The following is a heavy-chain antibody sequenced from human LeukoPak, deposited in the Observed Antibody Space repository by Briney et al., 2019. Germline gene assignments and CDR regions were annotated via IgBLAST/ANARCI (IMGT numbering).Heavy chain of an antibody. CDR3: VCYYASGVFY. Sequence: GGSLRLSCAASGFTFSTYTMSWVRQAPGKGLEWVSAISGSGGGGGTTNYADSVKGRFTISRDNSKNTLYLRMNSLRAEDTAIYYCVCYYASGVFYWGQGTLVTVSS. V-gene: IGHV3-23*01. J-gene: IGHJ4*02. CDR1: GFTFSTYT. CDR2: ISGSGGGGGTT. D-gene: IGHD3-10*01.